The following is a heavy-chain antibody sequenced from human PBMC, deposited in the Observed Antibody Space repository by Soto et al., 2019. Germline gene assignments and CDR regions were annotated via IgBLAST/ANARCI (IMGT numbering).Heavy chain of an antibody. CDR3: AKDRTGTTATFDY. V-gene: IGHV3-30*18. CDR1: GFTFSSYG. D-gene: IGHD1-7*01. CDR2: ISYDGSNK. J-gene: IGHJ4*02. Sequence: QVQLVESGGGVVQPGRSLRLSCAASGFTFSSYGMHWVRQAPGKGLEWVAVISYDGSNKYYADSVKGLFTISRDNSKNTLYLQMNSLRAEDTAVYYCAKDRTGTTATFDYWGQGTLVTVSS.